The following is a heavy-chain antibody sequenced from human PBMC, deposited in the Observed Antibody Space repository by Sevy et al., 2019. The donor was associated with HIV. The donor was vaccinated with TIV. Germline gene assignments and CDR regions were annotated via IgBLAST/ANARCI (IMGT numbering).Heavy chain of an antibody. CDR2: IRSKAYKFAT. Sequence: GESLKISCAASGFAFSGSTVHWVRQASGKGLEWVGRIRSKAYKFATTYAASLKGRFTISRDDSKNTAYLQLNGLKTEDTAVYYCTGGAPYPMDVWGQGTTVTVSS. CDR1: GFAFSGST. CDR3: TGGAPYPMDV. J-gene: IGHJ6*02. D-gene: IGHD3-10*01. V-gene: IGHV3-73*01.